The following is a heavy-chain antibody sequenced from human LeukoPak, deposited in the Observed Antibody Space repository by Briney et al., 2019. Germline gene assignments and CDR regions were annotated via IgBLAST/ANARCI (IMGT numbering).Heavy chain of an antibody. CDR2: ITTSSSYV. V-gene: IGHV3-21*01. J-gene: IGHJ6*03. Sequence: PGGSLRLSCAASGFTFSAYNMNWVRRTPGKGLEWVSSITTSSSYVFYADSVRGRFTISRDNAENSLYLQMDNLRDEDTAVYYCARDPYSGDYGPYYYYYMDVWGKGTTVTVSS. CDR3: ARDPYSGDYGPYYYYYMDV. CDR1: GFTFSAYN. D-gene: IGHD5-12*01.